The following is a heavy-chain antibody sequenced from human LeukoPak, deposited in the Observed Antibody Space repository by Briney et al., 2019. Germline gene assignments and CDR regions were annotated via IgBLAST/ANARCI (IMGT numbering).Heavy chain of an antibody. J-gene: IGHJ5*02. Sequence: PGGSLRLSCAASGFTFSSYGMHWVRQAPGKGLEWVAVISYDGSNKYYADSVKGRFTISRDNSKNTLYLQMNSLRAEDTAVYYCAKDSWSYDILTGLLAWGQGTLVTVSS. D-gene: IGHD3-9*01. V-gene: IGHV3-30*18. CDR3: AKDSWSYDILTGLLA. CDR2: ISYDGSNK. CDR1: GFTFSSYG.